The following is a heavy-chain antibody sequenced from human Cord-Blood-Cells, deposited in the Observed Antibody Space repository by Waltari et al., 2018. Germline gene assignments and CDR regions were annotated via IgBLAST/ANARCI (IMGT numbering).Heavy chain of an antibody. D-gene: IGHD3-10*01. CDR2: ISRRSSYI. Sequence: EVQLVESGGGLVKPGGSLRLSCAASGFTFSSYSMNWVRQAPGKGVEWVSSISRRSSYIYYADSVKGRFTISRDNAKNSLYLQMNSLRAEDTAVYYCARGVVGDYFDYWGQGTLVTVSS. CDR3: ARGVVGDYFDY. J-gene: IGHJ4*02. CDR1: GFTFSSYS. V-gene: IGHV3-21*01.